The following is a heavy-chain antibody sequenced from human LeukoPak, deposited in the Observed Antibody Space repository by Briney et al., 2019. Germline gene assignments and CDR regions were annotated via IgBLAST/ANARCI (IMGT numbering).Heavy chain of an antibody. J-gene: IGHJ4*02. CDR2: INPNSGGT. Sequence: ASVKVSCKASGYTFTGYYMHWVRQAPGQGLEWMGWINPNSGGTNYAQKFQGRVTMTRDTSISTAYMELSRLRSDDTAVYYCARGDYYYGSGSYYNPHYWGQGTLVTVSS. CDR3: ARGDYYYGSGSYYNPHY. D-gene: IGHD3-10*01. V-gene: IGHV1-2*02. CDR1: GYTFTGYY.